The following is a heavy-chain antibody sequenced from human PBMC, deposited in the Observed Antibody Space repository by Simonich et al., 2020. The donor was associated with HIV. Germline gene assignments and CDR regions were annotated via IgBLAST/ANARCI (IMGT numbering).Heavy chain of an antibody. D-gene: IGHD1-1*01. V-gene: IGHV1-2*06. CDR2: LNPNSGGT. CDR3: ARDYWATGTTFDY. J-gene: IGHJ4*02. CDR1: GYTFSNFG. Sequence: QVQLVQSGAEVKKPGASVKVSCKASGYTFSNFGISWVRQAPGQGLEWMGRLNPNSGGTTYDQKFQGRVTMTRDTSISIAYMELSRLSSDDTAVYYCARDYWATGTTFDYWGQGTLVTVSS.